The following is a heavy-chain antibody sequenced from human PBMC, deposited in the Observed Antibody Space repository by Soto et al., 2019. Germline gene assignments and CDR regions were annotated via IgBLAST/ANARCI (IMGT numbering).Heavy chain of an antibody. CDR1: GYIFTAYS. CDR3: AREENCSDGVCYSEYFQR. CDR2: VNPSGGST. J-gene: IGHJ1*01. Sequence: QVQLVQSGAEVKKPGASVKVSCKASGYIFTAYSMHWVRQAPGQGLEWMGVVNPSGGSTNYAQRFQGRNTMTRDTSTSTVYMDLKFLTSEDTAVYYCAREENCSDGVCYSEYFQRWGQGTLVTVSS. V-gene: IGHV1-46*01. D-gene: IGHD2-15*01.